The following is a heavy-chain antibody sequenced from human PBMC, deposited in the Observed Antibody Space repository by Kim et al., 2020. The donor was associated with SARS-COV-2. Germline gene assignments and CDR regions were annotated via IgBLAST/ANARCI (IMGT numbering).Heavy chain of an antibody. V-gene: IGHV4-59*12. CDR1: GGSISSYY. J-gene: IGHJ3*02. Sequence: SETLSLTCTVSGGSISSYYWSWIRQPPGKGLEWIGYIYYSGSTNYNPSLKSRVTISVDTSKNQFSLKLSSVTAADTAVYYCARDKRDYYDSSGYYWGSFDIWGQGTMVTVSS. CDR3: ARDKRDYYDSSGYYWGSFDI. D-gene: IGHD3-22*01. CDR2: IYYSGST.